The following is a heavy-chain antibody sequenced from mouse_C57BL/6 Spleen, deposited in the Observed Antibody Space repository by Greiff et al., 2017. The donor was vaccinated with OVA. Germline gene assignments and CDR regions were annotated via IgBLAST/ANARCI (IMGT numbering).Heavy chain of an antibody. V-gene: IGHV1-39*01. J-gene: IGHJ4*01. Sequence: EVQLVESGPELVKPGASVKISCKASGYSFTDYNMNWVKQSNGKSLEWIGVINPNYGTTSYNQKFKGKATLTVDQSSSTAYMQLNSLTSEDSAVYYCARSNYSNYADYAMDYWGQGTSVTVSS. CDR1: GYSFTDYN. CDR2: INPNYGTT. CDR3: ARSNYSNYADYAMDY. D-gene: IGHD2-5*01.